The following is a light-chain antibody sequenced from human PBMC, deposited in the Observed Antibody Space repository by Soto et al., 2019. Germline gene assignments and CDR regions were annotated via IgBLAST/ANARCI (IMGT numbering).Light chain of an antibody. Sequence: QTVVTQEPSFSVSPGRTVTLTCGLSSGSVSTSYYPSWYQLTPGQAPRPLIYSTNTRSSGVPNRFSGSILENKAALTITGAQADDESDYYCVLYMGTGISVFGGGTKLTVL. CDR3: VLYMGTGISV. J-gene: IGLJ3*02. V-gene: IGLV8-61*01. CDR1: SGSVSTSYY. CDR2: STN.